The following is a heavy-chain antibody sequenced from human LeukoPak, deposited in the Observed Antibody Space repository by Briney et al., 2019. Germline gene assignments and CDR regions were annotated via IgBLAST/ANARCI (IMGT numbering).Heavy chain of an antibody. J-gene: IGHJ6*02. CDR2: TYNSGST. Sequence: SETLSLTCTVSGGSISIYYWSWIRQPPGKGLEWIGYTYNSGSTNYNPSLKSRVTISVDTPKNQFSLKLSSVTAADTAVYYCALAGGYCSSTSCYDYGMDVWGQGTTVTVSS. CDR1: GGSISIYY. V-gene: IGHV4-59*12. CDR3: ALAGGYCSSTSCYDYGMDV. D-gene: IGHD2-2*01.